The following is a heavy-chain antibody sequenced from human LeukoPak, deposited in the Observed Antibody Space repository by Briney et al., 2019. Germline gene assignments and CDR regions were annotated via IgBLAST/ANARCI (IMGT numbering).Heavy chain of an antibody. J-gene: IGHJ4*02. Sequence: GGSLRLSCAASGFTFSSYAMSWVRQAPGKGLEWVSAISGSGGSTYYADSVKGRFTISRDNSKNTLYLQMNSLRAEDTAVYCCAKAPLSYYYDSSGYFDYWGQGTLVTVSS. V-gene: IGHV3-23*01. CDR2: ISGSGGST. CDR1: GFTFSSYA. D-gene: IGHD3-22*01. CDR3: AKAPLSYYYDSSGYFDY.